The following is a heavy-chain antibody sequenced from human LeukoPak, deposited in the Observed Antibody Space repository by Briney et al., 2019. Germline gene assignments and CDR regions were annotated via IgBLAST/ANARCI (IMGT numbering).Heavy chain of an antibody. CDR2: HYYSGTT. CDR3: ARGRYYGDYIDY. V-gene: IGHV4-30-4*01. D-gene: IGHD4-17*01. Sequence: SQTLSLTCVVSGVSIMRGDYYWSWIRQAPGKGLEWIGYHYYSGTTNYSPSLKSRVDISVDTFRNQFSLRLTSVTAADTAVYYCARGRYYGDYIDYWGQGALVTVSS. CDR1: GVSIMRGDYY. J-gene: IGHJ4*02.